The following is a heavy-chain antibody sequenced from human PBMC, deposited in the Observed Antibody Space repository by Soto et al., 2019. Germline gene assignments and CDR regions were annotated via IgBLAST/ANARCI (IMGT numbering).Heavy chain of an antibody. J-gene: IGHJ4*01. D-gene: IGHD2-15*01. CDR1: GYNFTNFD. V-gene: IGHV1-8*01. CDR2: MNPSSGET. Sequence: ASVKVSCKTSGYNFTNFDINWVRQAPGRGLVWMGWMNPSSGETGSAQNFQGRVTMTRDISTRTFFMQLTSLRSEDTAIYYCARLAEYCNGIKCYSNFDFCGRGTQVTVSS. CDR3: ARLAEYCNGIKCYSNFDF.